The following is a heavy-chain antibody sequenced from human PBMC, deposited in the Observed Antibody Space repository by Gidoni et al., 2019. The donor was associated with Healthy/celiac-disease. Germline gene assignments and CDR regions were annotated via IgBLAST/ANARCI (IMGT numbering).Heavy chain of an antibody. CDR2: ISGSGGST. V-gene: IGHV3-23*01. CDR1: GFPFSSYA. CDR3: AKSLLWFGELKI. D-gene: IGHD3-10*01. Sequence: EVQLLESGGGLVQPGGSLRLSCAASGFPFSSYAMSWVRQAPGKGLEWVSAISGSGGSTYYADSVKGRFTISRDNSKNTLYLQMNSLRAEDTAVYYCAKSLLWFGELKIWGQGTLVTVSS. J-gene: IGHJ4*02.